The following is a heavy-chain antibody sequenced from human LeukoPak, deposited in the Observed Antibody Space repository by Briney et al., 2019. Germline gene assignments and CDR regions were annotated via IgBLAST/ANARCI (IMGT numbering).Heavy chain of an antibody. CDR1: GFTFSSYA. Sequence: GGSLRLSCAASGFTFSSYAMSWVRQAPGKGLEWVSAISGSGGSTYYADSVKGRFTISRDNSKNTLYLQMNSLRAEDTAVYYCAKDLAHYYDSSGYGYYYSAMYVWGQGTTVTVSS. CDR2: ISGSGGST. V-gene: IGHV3-23*01. J-gene: IGHJ6*02. D-gene: IGHD3-22*01. CDR3: AKDLAHYYDSSGYGYYYSAMYV.